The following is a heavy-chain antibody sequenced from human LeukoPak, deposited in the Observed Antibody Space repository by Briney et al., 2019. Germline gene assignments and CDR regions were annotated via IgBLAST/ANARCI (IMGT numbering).Heavy chain of an antibody. Sequence: PGGSLRLSCAASGFTFSRYWMTWVRQTPRKGLEWVANIKPDGSEKYYLDSVRGRFTISRDNSKNTLYLQMNSLRAEDTAVYYCARNGYYDFWSGYYNGYMDVWGKGTTVTVSS. CDR2: IKPDGSEK. V-gene: IGHV3-7*03. D-gene: IGHD3-3*01. J-gene: IGHJ6*03. CDR1: GFTFSRYW. CDR3: ARNGYYDFWSGYYNGYMDV.